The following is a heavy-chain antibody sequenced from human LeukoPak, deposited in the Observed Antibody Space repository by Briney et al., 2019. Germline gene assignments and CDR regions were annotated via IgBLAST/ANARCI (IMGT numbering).Heavy chain of an antibody. CDR3: VRKFATGD. J-gene: IGHJ4*02. CDR2: VKSDGTAT. CDR1: GFTFSSHL. V-gene: IGHV3-74*01. D-gene: IGHD1-14*01. Sequence: GGSLRLSCAASGFTFSSHLMHWVRQAQGTGLVWVSSVKSDGTATNYADSGKGRFTISRDNAKNTLDLQMNSLRVEDTAVYYCVRKFATGDWGQGTLVTVSS.